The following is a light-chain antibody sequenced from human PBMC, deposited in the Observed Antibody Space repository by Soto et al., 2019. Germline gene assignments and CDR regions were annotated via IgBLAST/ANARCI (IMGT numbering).Light chain of an antibody. J-gene: IGLJ2*01. Sequence: QSALTQPASVSGSPGQSITISCTGTSSDVGGYNYVSWYPQHPGKAPKLMIYGVTNRPSGVSNRFSGSKSGNTASLTISGRQAEDEADYYGSSYTSSTTLSVVFGGGTKLTVL. V-gene: IGLV2-14*01. CDR3: SSYTSSTTLSVV. CDR1: SSDVGGYNY. CDR2: GVT.